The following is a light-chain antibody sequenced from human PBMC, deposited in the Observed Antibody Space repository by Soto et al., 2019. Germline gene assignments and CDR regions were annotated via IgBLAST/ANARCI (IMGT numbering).Light chain of an antibody. CDR3: SSYTISRDVV. Sequence: QSALTQPASVSGSPGQSITISCTGTSSDVGGYNYVSWYQQYPGKAPKLMIYDVSNRPSGVSNRFSGSKSGNTASLTISGLQAEDEADYYCSSYTISRDVVFGGGTKVTVL. J-gene: IGLJ2*01. V-gene: IGLV2-14*01. CDR1: SSDVGGYNY. CDR2: DVS.